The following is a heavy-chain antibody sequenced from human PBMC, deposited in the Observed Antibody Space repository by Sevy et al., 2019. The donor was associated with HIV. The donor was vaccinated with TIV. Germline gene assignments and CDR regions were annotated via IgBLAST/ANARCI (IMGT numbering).Heavy chain of an antibody. CDR2: IKEDGSQK. CDR3: ATDPDILSGYPSHSFDY. Sequence: GGSLRLSCAASGFSFSKYWMSWVRQAPGKGLEWVANIKEDGSQKNYLESVKGRFTISRDNAKNLLYLQMNNLRADDTAVYYCATDPDILSGYPSHSFDYWGQGTLVTVSS. CDR1: GFSFSKYW. V-gene: IGHV3-7*01. D-gene: IGHD3-9*01. J-gene: IGHJ4*02.